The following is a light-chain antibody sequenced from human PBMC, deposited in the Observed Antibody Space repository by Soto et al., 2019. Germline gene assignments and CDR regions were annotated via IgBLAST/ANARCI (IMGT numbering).Light chain of an antibody. CDR3: QQYNNGWT. J-gene: IGKJ1*01. CDR2: GAS. CDR1: RYVSSN. Sequence: DIVMTQSPATLSVSPGERATLSCRARRYVSSNLAWYQQKPGQAPRLLIYGASTRATGVPARFSGSGSGTEFTLTIRSLQSEDLGVYYCQQYNNGWTFGQGTKVEIK. V-gene: IGKV3-15*01.